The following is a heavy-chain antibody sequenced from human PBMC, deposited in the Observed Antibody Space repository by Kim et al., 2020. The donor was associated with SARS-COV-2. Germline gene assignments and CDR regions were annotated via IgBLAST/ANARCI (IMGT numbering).Heavy chain of an antibody. D-gene: IGHD6-13*01. J-gene: IGHJ2*01. CDR3: ARPGIAAAAYYWYFDL. V-gene: IGHV4-39*01. CDR2: IYYSGST. CDR1: GGSISSSSYY. Sequence: SETLSLTCTVSGGSISSSSYYWGWIRQPPGKGLEWIGSIYYSGSTYYNPSLKSRVTISVDTSKNQFSLKLSSVTAADTAVYYCARPGIAAAAYYWYFDLWGRGTLVTVSS.